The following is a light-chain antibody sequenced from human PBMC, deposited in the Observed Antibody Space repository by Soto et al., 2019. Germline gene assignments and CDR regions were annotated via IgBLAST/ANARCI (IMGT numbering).Light chain of an antibody. CDR2: DAS. CDR1: QSVGTF. J-gene: IGKJ2*01. Sequence: EIVLTQSPATLSLSPGERATLSCRASQSVGTFLAWYQQKPGQAPRLLIYDASNRATGIPARFSGTGSGTDLALTISSAEPEDFAVYYCQHRTNWPRTFGQGTKLDIK. V-gene: IGKV3-11*01. CDR3: QHRTNWPRT.